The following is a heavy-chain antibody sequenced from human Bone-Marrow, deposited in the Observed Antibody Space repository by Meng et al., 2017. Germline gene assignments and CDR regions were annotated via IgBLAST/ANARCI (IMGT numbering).Heavy chain of an antibody. CDR2: IGTAGDT. V-gene: IGHV3-13*01. CDR3: ARDGPITMVRGVITA. D-gene: IGHD3-10*01. CDR1: GFTFSSYD. Sequence: GGSLRPSCAASGFTFSSYDMHWVRQATGKGLEWVSAIGTAGDTYYPGSVKGRFTISRENAKNSLYLQMNSLRAGDTAVYYCARDGPITMVRGVITAWGQGTLVAVSS. J-gene: IGHJ5*02.